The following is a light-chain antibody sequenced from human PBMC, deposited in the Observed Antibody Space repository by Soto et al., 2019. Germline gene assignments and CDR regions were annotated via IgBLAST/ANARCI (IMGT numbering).Light chain of an antibody. Sequence: SVVTQPGSVSGYPGQSITISCTGTGSDAGGYDYVSWYQHHPGKAPKVMIYEVTNRPSGVSNRFSGSKSGNTASLTISGLLAEDEADYYCSSYTSSSSYVFGTGTKVTV. V-gene: IGLV2-14*01. CDR1: GSDAGGYDY. J-gene: IGLJ1*01. CDR3: SSYTSSSSYV. CDR2: EVT.